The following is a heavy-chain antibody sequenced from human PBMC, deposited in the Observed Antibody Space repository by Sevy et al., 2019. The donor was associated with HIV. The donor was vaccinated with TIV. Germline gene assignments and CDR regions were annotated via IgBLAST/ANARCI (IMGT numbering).Heavy chain of an antibody. Sequence: GGSLRLSCSTSGFNLGDYAMSWVRQSPGKGLEWVGFMGSKAFAGTTEYAASVKGRFTISTDDSKASAHLPMNSLRAEDTGVYYCIRSRQLGYTAMVPDYWGQGTLVTVSS. D-gene: IGHD5-18*01. V-gene: IGHV3-49*04. CDR3: IRSRQLGYTAMVPDY. J-gene: IGHJ4*02. CDR2: MGSKAFAGTT. CDR1: GFNLGDYA.